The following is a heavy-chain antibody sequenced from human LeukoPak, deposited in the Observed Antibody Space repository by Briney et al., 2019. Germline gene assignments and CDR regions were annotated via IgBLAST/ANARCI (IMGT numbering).Heavy chain of an antibody. V-gene: IGHV3-23*01. D-gene: IGHD4-17*01. Sequence: GGSLRLSCAASGFTFSSYSMNWVRQAPGKGLEWVSGISGSGGSTYYADSVRGRFTISRDNSKNTLYVQMNSLRAEDTAIYYCAKERLFTTVTYDSWGQGTLVTVSS. CDR2: ISGSGGST. J-gene: IGHJ5*01. CDR3: AKERLFTTVTYDS. CDR1: GFTFSSYS.